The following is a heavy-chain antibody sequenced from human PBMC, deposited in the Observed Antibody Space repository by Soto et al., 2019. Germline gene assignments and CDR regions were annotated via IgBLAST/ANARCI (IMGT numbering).Heavy chain of an antibody. CDR3: ARDPTSPEYRYSGRFRDNTFDS. Sequence: QVQLVESGGGVVQPGKSLRLSCAASGFTFSSYALHWVRQAPGKGLEWVAVMSYDGSNEYADSVKGRFTISRDNFKNTLYLQMSSLRTDDTAVYYCARDPTSPEYRYSGRFRDNTFDSWGQGTLVTGSS. D-gene: IGHD1-26*01. J-gene: IGHJ5*01. V-gene: IGHV3-30-3*01. CDR1: GFTFSSYA. CDR2: MSYDGSNE.